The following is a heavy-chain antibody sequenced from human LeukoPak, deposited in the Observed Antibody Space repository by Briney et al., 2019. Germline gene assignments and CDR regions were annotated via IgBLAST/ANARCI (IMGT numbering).Heavy chain of an antibody. D-gene: IGHD4-11*01. CDR2: IYYSGST. CDR1: GGSINSSDYY. J-gene: IGHJ4*02. CDR3: ARLTTGDYSNDY. Sequence: PSETLSLTCTVSGGSINSSDYYWGWIRQPPGKGLEWIGSIYYSGSTYYNPSLKSRVTISVDTSKNQFSLKLSSVTAADTAVYYCARLTTGDYSNDYWGQGTLVTVSS. V-gene: IGHV4-39*01.